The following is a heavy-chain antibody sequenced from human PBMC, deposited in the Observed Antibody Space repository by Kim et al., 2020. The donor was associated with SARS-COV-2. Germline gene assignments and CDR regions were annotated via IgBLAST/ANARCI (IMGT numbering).Heavy chain of an antibody. CDR3: ARQDIVVVVGACDI. V-gene: IGHV4-39*01. D-gene: IGHD2-2*01. Sequence: TPTLKSRVTISVDTAKSPFCLKLSSVTAADTAVYYCARQDIVVVVGACDIWGQGAMVTVSS. J-gene: IGHJ3*02.